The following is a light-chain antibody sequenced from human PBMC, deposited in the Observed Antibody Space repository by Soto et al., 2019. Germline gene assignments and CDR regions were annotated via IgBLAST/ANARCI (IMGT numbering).Light chain of an antibody. J-gene: IGLJ1*01. V-gene: IGLV2-14*01. CDR2: MVS. Sequence: QSVLTQPASVSGSPGQSITISCTGTSSDVGNYNYVSWYQQYPGRVPKLLIYMVSNRPSGVSNRFSGSKSGNTASLTISGLQAEDEADYFCTSPTPGSLYVFGTGTNSPS. CDR3: TSPTPGSLYV. CDR1: SSDVGNYNY.